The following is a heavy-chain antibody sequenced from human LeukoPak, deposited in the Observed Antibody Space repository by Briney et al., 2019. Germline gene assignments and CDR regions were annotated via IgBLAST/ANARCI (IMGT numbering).Heavy chain of an antibody. CDR1: GYTFTTSW. CDR3: ATARFCSGGACYAEH. Sequence: GESLKISCTGSGYTFTTSWIGWVRQMPGKGPEWMGIIYPGDSDTRYSPSFQGQVTISVDKSISTAYLQWSSLKASDTAMYYCATARFCSGGACYAEHWGQGTLVTVSS. V-gene: IGHV5-51*01. CDR2: IYPGDSDT. J-gene: IGHJ4*02. D-gene: IGHD2-15*01.